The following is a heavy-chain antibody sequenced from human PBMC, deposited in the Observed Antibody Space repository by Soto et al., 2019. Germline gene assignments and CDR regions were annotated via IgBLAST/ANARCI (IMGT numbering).Heavy chain of an antibody. J-gene: IGHJ3*02. CDR1: GFTFSNAW. V-gene: IGHV3-15*07. CDR2: IKSKTDGGTT. CDR3: TTDQISPYAFDI. Sequence: GGSLRLSGAPSGFTFSNAWMNWVRQAPGKGLEWVGRIKSKTDGGTTDYAAPVKGRFTISRDDSKNTLYLQMNSLKTEDTAVYYCTTDQISPYAFDIWGQGTMVTVSS. D-gene: IGHD3-3*02.